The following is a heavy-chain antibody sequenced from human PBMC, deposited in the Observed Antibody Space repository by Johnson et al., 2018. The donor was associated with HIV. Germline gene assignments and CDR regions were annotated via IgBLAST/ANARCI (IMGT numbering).Heavy chain of an antibody. D-gene: IGHD2/OR15-2a*01. CDR1: GFTFSHAW. V-gene: IGHV3-20*04. Sequence: VQLVESGGGLVKPGGSLRLSCAASGFTFSHAWMSWVRQAPGKGLEWVSGINWNGGSTDYADSVKGRFTISRDNAKKSLYLQMNSLRAEDTALYYCARVPSFLGRGLDAFDIWGQGTMVTVSS. J-gene: IGHJ3*02. CDR2: INWNGGST. CDR3: ARVPSFLGRGLDAFDI.